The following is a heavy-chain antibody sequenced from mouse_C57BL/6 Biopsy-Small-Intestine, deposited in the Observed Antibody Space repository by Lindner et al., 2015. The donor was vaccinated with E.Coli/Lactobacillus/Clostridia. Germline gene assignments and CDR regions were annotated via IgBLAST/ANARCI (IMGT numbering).Heavy chain of an antibody. D-gene: IGHD6-1*01. CDR2: INPSTGAT. CDR1: GYSFTGYY. CDR3: ARSYSDYLDY. V-gene: IGHV1-42*01. Sequence: VQLQESGPELVKPGTSVKISCKASGYSFTGYYMNWVKQGPEKSLEWIGEINPSTGATTYNQRFKAKATLTVDKSSNTAYMQLKSLTSEDSAVYYCARSYSDYLDYWGQGTTLTVSS. J-gene: IGHJ2*01.